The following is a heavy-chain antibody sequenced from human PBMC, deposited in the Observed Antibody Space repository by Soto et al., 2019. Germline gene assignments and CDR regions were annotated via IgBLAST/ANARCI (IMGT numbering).Heavy chain of an antibody. D-gene: IGHD5-12*01. J-gene: IGHJ4*02. V-gene: IGHV4-59*01. Sequence: SETLSLTCTVSGGSISSYYWSWIRQPPGKGLEWIGYIYYSGSTNYNPSLKSRVTISVGTSKNQFSLKLSSVTAADTAVYYCARGGLKVATIGFDYWGQGTLVTVSS. CDR1: GGSISSYY. CDR2: IYYSGST. CDR3: ARGGLKVATIGFDY.